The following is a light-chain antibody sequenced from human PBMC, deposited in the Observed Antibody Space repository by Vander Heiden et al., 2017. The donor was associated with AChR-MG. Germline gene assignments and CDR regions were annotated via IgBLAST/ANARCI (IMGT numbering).Light chain of an antibody. CDR3: QQRTNWVWA. J-gene: IGKJ1*01. V-gene: IGKV3-11*01. CDR1: QSVLNS. CDR2: DAS. Sequence: EIVLTQSPATLSLSPGERATLSCRASQSVLNSLAWYQHKPGRAPRLLIYDASNRATGIPARFSGSGSGTDFTLTISSLEPEDFGIYYCQQRTNWVWAFGQRTRVEIK.